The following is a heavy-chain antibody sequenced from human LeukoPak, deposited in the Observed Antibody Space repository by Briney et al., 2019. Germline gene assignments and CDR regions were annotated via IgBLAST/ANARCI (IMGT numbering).Heavy chain of an antibody. CDR1: GFTFSSYS. V-gene: IGHV3-48*01. CDR2: ISSSSSTT. Sequence: PGGSLRLSCAASGFTFSSYSMNWVRQAPGKGLEWVSYISSSSSTTYYADSVKGRFTISRDNAKNSLYLQMNSLRAEDTAVYYCARDLGIVVVPAAMGYWGQGTLVTVSS. D-gene: IGHD2-2*03. J-gene: IGHJ4*02. CDR3: ARDLGIVVVPAAMGY.